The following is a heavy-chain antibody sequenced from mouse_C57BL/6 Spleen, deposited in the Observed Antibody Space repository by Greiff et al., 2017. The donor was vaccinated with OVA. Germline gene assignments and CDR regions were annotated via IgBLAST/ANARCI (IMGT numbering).Heavy chain of an antibody. V-gene: IGHV10-1*01. J-gene: IGHJ3*01. CDR2: IRSKSNNYAT. CDR3: VRQDDSAWCAY. D-gene: IGHD2-4*01. Sequence: GGGLVQPKGSLKLSCAASGFSFNTYAMNWVRQAPGKGLEWVARIRSKSNNYATYYADSVKDRFTISRDDSESMLYLQMNNLKTEDTAMYYCVRQDDSAWCAYWGQGTLVTVSA. CDR1: GFSFNTYA.